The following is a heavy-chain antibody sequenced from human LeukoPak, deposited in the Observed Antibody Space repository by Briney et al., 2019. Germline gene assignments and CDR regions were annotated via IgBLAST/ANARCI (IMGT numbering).Heavy chain of an antibody. V-gene: IGHV3-21*01. D-gene: IGHD3-10*01. CDR2: ISSSSSYI. J-gene: IGHJ4*02. CDR1: GFTFSSYS. Sequence: GGSLRLSCAGSGFTFSSYSMNWVRQAPGKGLEWVSSISSSSSYIYYADSVEGRFTISRDNAKNSLYLQMNSLRAEDTAVYYCARDRLDYYGSGNPYWCQGTLVTVSS. CDR3: ARDRLDYYGSGNPY.